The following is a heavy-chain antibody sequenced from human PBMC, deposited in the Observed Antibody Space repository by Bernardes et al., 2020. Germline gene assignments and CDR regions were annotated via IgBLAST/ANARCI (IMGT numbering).Heavy chain of an antibody. Sequence: GGSLCRSCAASGFTFRSYAMSWVRQAPGQGLEWVSTISNSGVGAYYADSVKGRFTISRDNSKNTLYLQMNSLRAEDTAVYYCAKGLQPYYYDSSGYYCFDYWGQGTLVTVSS. V-gene: IGHV3-23*01. CDR3: AKGLQPYYYDSSGYYCFDY. CDR1: GFTFRSYA. CDR2: ISNSGVGA. J-gene: IGHJ4*02. D-gene: IGHD3-22*01.